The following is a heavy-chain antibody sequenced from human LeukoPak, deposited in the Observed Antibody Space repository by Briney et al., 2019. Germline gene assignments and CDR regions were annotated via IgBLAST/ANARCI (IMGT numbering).Heavy chain of an antibody. CDR3: ARQKITTSDY. J-gene: IGHJ4*02. Sequence: PSETLSLTCTVSGGSISSSSHYWGWIRQPPGRGLEWIGSIYYSGSTYYNPSLKSRVTISVDTSQNQFSLRLSSVTAADTAVYFCARQKITTSDYWGQGTLVTVSS. CDR2: IYYSGST. D-gene: IGHD3-22*01. CDR1: GGSISSSSHY. V-gene: IGHV4-39*01.